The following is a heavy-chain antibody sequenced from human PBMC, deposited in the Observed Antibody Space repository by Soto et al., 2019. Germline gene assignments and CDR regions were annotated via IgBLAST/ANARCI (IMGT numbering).Heavy chain of an antibody. CDR1: GYTFTSFA. Sequence: GASVKVSCKSSGYTFTSFAIHWVRQGPGQRLEWMGWINAGNGNTKYSQKFQGRVTITADKSTSTAYMELSSLRSEDTVVYYCAEALTGPFVFAFDIWGQGTMVTVS. CDR2: INAGNGNT. V-gene: IGHV1-3*01. CDR3: AEALTGPFVFAFDI. D-gene: IGHD3-9*01. J-gene: IGHJ3*02.